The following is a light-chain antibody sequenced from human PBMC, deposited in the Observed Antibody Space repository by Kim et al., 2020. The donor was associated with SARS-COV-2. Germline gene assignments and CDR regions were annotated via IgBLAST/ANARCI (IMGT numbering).Light chain of an antibody. CDR3: QQFHDWCS. V-gene: IGKV3-15*01. Sequence: EIVLTQSPATLSVSPGERATLSCRASQSVSINLAWYQQKPGQSPRLLIYDASTRATGVPDRFSGSGSGTQFTLTISSLQSEDSAVYYCQQFHDWCSFGQGTKLEI. CDR2: DAS. CDR1: QSVSIN. J-gene: IGKJ2*04.